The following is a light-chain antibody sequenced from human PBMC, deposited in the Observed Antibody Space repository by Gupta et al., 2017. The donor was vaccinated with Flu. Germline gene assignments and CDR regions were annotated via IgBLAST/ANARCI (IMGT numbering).Light chain of an antibody. CDR2: GAC. V-gene: IGKV1-39*01. CDR1: QRISSY. Sequence: PSSLSASVGDRVTITCLASQRISSYLHWYQQKPGKAPKLLIYGACRVHSGVPSRFSGSGSGTDFTLTISRLQPEDFATYYCQDRYHTPRTFGHGTKVDIK. J-gene: IGKJ3*01. CDR3: QDRYHTPRT.